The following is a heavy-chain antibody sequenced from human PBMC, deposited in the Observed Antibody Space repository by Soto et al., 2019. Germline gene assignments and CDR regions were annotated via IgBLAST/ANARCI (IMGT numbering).Heavy chain of an antibody. CDR1: GYTFTRYD. Sequence: QVQLVQSGAEVKKPGASVKVSCKASGYTFTRYDINWVRQDTGQGLEWMGGMNPNSGNTGYAKKFQGRVTMNRNTSIRTAYMELSSLRSEDTAMYYCAREKTSYGIDVWGQGTTVTLTS. J-gene: IGHJ6*02. V-gene: IGHV1-8*01. CDR3: AREKTSYGIDV. CDR2: MNPNSGNT.